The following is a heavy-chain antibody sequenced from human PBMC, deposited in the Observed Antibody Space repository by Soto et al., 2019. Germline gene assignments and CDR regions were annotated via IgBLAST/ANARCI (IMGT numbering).Heavy chain of an antibody. D-gene: IGHD3-3*01. CDR3: ARAVGFLEWPIDAFDI. V-gene: IGHV3-30*03. Sequence: GGSLRLSCVASGVNFSDFGMHWVRQAPGKGLEWVAVISYDGNNEYYADSVKGRFTISRDNSVNTLYLQMNSLRTEDTAVYYCARAVGFLEWPIDAFDIWGQGTMVTVSS. J-gene: IGHJ3*02. CDR1: GVNFSDFG. CDR2: ISYDGNNE.